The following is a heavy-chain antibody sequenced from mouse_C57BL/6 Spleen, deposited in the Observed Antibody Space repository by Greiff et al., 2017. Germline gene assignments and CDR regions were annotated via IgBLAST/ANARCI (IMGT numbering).Heavy chain of an antibody. Sequence: VQLKQSGPELVKPGASVKISCKASGYSFTGYYMNWVKQSPEKSLEWIGEINPSTGGTTYNQKFKAKATLTVDKSSSTAYMQLKSLTSEDSAVYYCAKDYDEPDYYAMDYWGQGTSVTVSS. D-gene: IGHD2-4*01. CDR2: INPSTGGT. J-gene: IGHJ4*01. CDR1: GYSFTGYY. CDR3: AKDYDEPDYYAMDY. V-gene: IGHV1-42*01.